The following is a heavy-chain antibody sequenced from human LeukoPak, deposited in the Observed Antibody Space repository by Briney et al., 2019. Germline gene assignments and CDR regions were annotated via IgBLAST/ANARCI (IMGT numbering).Heavy chain of an antibody. J-gene: IGHJ1*01. CDR1: GGSISSSSYY. D-gene: IGHD6-13*01. CDR2: IYYSGST. Sequence: SETLSLTCTVSGGSISSSSYYWGWIRQPPGKGLEWIGSIYYSGSTYYNPSLKSRVTISVDTSKNQFSLKMSSVTAADTAVYYCVRDRGIALFIGFQHWGQGTLVTVSS. V-gene: IGHV4-39*07. CDR3: VRDRGIALFIGFQH.